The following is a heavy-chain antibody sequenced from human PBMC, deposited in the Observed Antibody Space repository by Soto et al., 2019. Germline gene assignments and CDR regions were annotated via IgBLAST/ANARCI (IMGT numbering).Heavy chain of an antibody. CDR1: GYPLTELS. Sequence: EASVKVSCKVSGYPLTELSMHWVRQAPGKGLEWMGGFDPEDGETIYAQKFQGRVTMTEDTSTDTAYMELSSLRSEDTAVYYCATGGLAVDGCRFWGQGTLVTVSS. CDR2: FDPEDGET. CDR3: ATGGLAVDGCRF. V-gene: IGHV1-24*01. D-gene: IGHD6-19*01. J-gene: IGHJ4*02.